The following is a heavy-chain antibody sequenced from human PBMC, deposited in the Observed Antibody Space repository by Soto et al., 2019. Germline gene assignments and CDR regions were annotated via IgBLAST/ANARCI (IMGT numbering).Heavy chain of an antibody. CDR3: AKGSSYYDSSGTDMDV. Sequence: LRLSCAASGFTFSSYAMSWVRQAPGKGLEWVSAISGSGGSTYYADSVKGRFTISRDNSKNTLYLQMNSLRAEDTAVYYCAKGSSYYDSSGTDMDVWGQGTTVTVSS. CDR1: GFTFSSYA. V-gene: IGHV3-23*01. J-gene: IGHJ6*02. CDR2: ISGSGGST. D-gene: IGHD3-22*01.